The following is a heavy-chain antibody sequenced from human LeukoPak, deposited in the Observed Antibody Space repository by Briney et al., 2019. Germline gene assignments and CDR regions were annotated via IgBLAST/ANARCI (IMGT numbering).Heavy chain of an antibody. D-gene: IGHD1-7*01. V-gene: IGHV4-31*03. CDR1: GGSISSGGYY. CDR2: IYYSGST. CDR3: ARAPTGTLAFDI. J-gene: IGHJ3*02. Sequence: SKTLSLTCTVSGGSISSGGYYWSRIRQHPGKGLEWIGYIYYSGSTYYNPSLKSRVTISVDTSKNQFSLKLSSVTAADTAVYYCARAPTGTLAFDIWGQGTMVTVSS.